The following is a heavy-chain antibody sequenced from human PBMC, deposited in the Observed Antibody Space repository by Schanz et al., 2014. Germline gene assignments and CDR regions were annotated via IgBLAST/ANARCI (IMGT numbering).Heavy chain of an antibody. Sequence: EVQLVESGGGLVQPGGSLRLSCAVSGFTVSDHYMDWVRQAPGKGLEWLGRVRNRRNSDIIEYVASVEGRFTISRDESKNSVYLQMNSLQTDDTAVYYCFSMHYGNSVYWGQGTLVTVSS. CDR1: GFTVSDHY. V-gene: IGHV3-72*01. J-gene: IGHJ4*02. CDR3: FSMHYGNSVY. CDR2: VRNRRNSDII. D-gene: IGHD1-7*01.